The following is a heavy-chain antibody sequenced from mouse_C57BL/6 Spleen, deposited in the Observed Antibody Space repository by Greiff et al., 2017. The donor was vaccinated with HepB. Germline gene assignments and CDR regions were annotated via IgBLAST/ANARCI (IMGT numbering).Heavy chain of an antibody. CDR1: GFNIKDYY. CDR3: ARLTVGLFFDY. Sequence: EVKVVESGAELVKPGASVKLSCTASGFNIKDYYMHWVKQRTEQGLEWIGRIDPEDGETKYAPKFQGKATITADTSSNTAYLQLSSLTSEDTAVYYCARLTVGLFFDYWGQGTTLTVSS. V-gene: IGHV14-2*01. D-gene: IGHD4-1*01. CDR2: IDPEDGET. J-gene: IGHJ2*01.